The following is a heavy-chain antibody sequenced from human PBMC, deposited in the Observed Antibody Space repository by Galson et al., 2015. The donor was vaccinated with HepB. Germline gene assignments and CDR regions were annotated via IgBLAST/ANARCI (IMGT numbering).Heavy chain of an antibody. CDR3: ASEIMITFGGADDAFDI. J-gene: IGHJ3*02. V-gene: IGHV3-7*03. Sequence: SLRLSCAASGFTFSSYRMSWVRQAPGKGLEWVANIKQDGSEKYYVDSVKGRFTISRDNAKNSLYLQMNSLRAEDTAVYYCASEIMITFGGADDAFDIWGQGTMVTVSS. CDR2: IKQDGSEK. D-gene: IGHD3-16*01. CDR1: GFTFSSYR.